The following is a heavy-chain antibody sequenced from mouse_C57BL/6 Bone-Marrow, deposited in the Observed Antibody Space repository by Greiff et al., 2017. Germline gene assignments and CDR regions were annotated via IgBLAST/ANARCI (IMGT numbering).Heavy chain of an antibody. Sequence: QVQLQQSGAELVRPGASVKLSCTASGYTFTSYGISWVKQRPGQGLEWIGVIYPRSGNTYYNEKFNGKATRTADKSSSTAYMELRSLTSEDSAFYFCARSLPFDVCGTGTTTTVTA. V-gene: IGHV1-81*01. CDR3: ARSLPFDV. D-gene: IGHD2-10*01. CDR1: GYTFTSYG. CDR2: IYPRSGNT. J-gene: IGHJ1*03.